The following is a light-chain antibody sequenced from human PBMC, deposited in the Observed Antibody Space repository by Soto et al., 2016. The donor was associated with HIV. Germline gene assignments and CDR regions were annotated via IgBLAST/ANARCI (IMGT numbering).Light chain of an antibody. Sequence: SYELTQPPSVSVAPGKTANITCGGDNIGSKSVHWYQQKPGQAPVLVVYDDRDRPSGIPERFSGSNSGNTATLTISRVEAGDEADYYCQVWDSSSDHLVFGGGTKLTVL. CDR3: QVWDSSSDHLV. J-gene: IGLJ3*02. V-gene: IGLV3-21*03. CDR2: DDR. CDR1: NIGSKS.